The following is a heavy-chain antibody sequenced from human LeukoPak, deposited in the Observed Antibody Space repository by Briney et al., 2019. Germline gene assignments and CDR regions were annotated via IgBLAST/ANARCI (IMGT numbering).Heavy chain of an antibody. CDR2: INSDGSSI. CDR1: GFTFSSYW. CDR3: ASSFWSGYYDF. D-gene: IGHD3-3*01. V-gene: IGHV3-74*01. J-gene: IGHJ4*02. Sequence: SGGSLRLSCAASGFTFSSYWMHWVRQAPGKGLGWVSRINSDGSSISYADSVKGRFTISRDNAKNTLYLQMNSLRAEDTAVYYCASSFWSGYYDFWGQGTLVTVSS.